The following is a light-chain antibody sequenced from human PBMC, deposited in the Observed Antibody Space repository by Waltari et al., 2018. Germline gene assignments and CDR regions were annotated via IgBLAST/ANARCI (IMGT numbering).Light chain of an antibody. V-gene: IGKV2-30*02. CDR1: QSLVHSDGNTY. CDR3: MQGTHWPWT. J-gene: IGKJ1*01. Sequence: DVVMTQSPLSLPVTLGQPASISCRSSQSLVHSDGNTYLNWFQQRPGQCPRRLFYRVSNRDSGVPDRFSGSGSGTDFTLKISRVEAEDVGVYYCMQGTHWPWTFGQGTKVEIK. CDR2: RVS.